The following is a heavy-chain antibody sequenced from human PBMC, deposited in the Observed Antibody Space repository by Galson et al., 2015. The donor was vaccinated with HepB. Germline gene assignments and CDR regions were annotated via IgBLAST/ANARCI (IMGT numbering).Heavy chain of an antibody. Sequence: SLRLSCAASGFTFDHYWIHWVRQAPGKGLMWVSRINADGTATGYADSAEGRFTISRDNAKSVLYLQMDSLTVADTAVYFGARDSGSYPLAYWGQGTLVTVSS. D-gene: IGHD1-26*01. CDR1: GFTFDHYW. CDR2: INADGTAT. V-gene: IGHV3-74*01. CDR3: ARDSGSYPLAY. J-gene: IGHJ4*02.